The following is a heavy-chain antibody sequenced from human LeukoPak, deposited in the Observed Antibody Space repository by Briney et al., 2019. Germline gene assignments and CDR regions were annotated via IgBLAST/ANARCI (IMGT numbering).Heavy chain of an antibody. V-gene: IGHV3-66*01. D-gene: IGHD3-22*01. J-gene: IGHJ4*02. CDR1: GFTVSSNY. Sequence: PGGSLRLSCAASGFTVSSNYMSWVRQAPGRGLEWVSVIYSGGSTYYADSVKGRFTISRDDSKNTLYLQMNSLRAEDTAVYYCAREPTYYYDSSGYFDYRGQGTLVTVSS. CDR3: AREPTYYYDSSGYFDY. CDR2: IYSGGST.